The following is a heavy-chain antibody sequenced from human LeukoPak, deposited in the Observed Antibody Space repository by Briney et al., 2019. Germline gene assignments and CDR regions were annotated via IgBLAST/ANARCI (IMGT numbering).Heavy chain of an antibody. J-gene: IGHJ4*02. V-gene: IGHV3-23*01. D-gene: IGHD6-19*01. CDR3: AKDLQRSAAVAGPHSY. CDR1: GFTFSSYA. Sequence: GGSLRLSCAASGFTFSSYAMSRVRQAPGKGLEWVSAISGSGGSTYYADSVKGRFTISRDNSKNTLYLQMNSLRAEDTAVYYCAKDLQRSAAVAGPHSYWGQGTLVTVSS. CDR2: ISGSGGST.